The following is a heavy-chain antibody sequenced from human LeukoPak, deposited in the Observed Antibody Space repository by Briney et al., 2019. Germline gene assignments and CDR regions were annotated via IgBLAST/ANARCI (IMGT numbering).Heavy chain of an antibody. D-gene: IGHD3-10*01. CDR3: TTLMVRGVPAY. J-gene: IGHJ4*02. CDR2: IQSKTDGGTT. V-gene: IGHV3-15*01. CDR1: GFTFSNAW. Sequence: GGSLRLSCEASGFTFSNAWMSWVRQAPGKGLEWVGRIQSKTDGGTTDYAAPVKGRFTVSRDGSTNTLYLQMNSLKTEDTAVYYCTTLMVRGVPAYWGQGTLVTVSS.